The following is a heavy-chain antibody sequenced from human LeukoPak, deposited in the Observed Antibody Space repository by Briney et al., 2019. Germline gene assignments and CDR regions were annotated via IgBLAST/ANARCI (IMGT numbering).Heavy chain of an antibody. CDR1: VFTFSNYD. CDR2: IQYDGSNK. V-gene: IGHV3-30*02. CDR3: AKVSGVGSIWSPFDY. Sequence: GGSLRFSCDASVFTFSNYDIHWVRQAPGTGLEGVGFIQYDGSNKYYADSAKGRSTISSDNSKNTLYLLMTSLRADVTAVDNCAKVSGVGSIWSPFDYWGQGTLVTVSS. D-gene: IGHD6-13*01. J-gene: IGHJ4*02.